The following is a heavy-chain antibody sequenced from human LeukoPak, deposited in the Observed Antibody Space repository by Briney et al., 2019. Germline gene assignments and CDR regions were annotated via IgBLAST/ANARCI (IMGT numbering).Heavy chain of an antibody. D-gene: IGHD3-3*01. V-gene: IGHV3-21*04. CDR2: ISSSSSYI. J-gene: IGHJ4*02. CDR1: GFTFSSYS. Sequence: GGSLRLSCAASGFTFSSYSMNWVRQAPGKGLEWVSSISSSSSYIYYADSVKGRFTIARDNSKNTLYLQMNSLRAEDTAVYYCAKGALRFLEWLLDWGQGTLVTVSS. CDR3: AKGALRFLEWLLD.